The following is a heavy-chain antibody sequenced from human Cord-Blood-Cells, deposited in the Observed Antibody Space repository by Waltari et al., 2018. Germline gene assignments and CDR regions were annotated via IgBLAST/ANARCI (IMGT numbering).Heavy chain of an antibody. Sequence: EVQLVQSGAEVKKPGESLKISCKGSGYSFTSYWIGWVRQMPGKGLEWMGIIHPGDSDTGYTPSCQGQVTISADKSISTAYLPWSRLEASDTAMYYCARRLFWSGYYYFDYWGQGTLVTVSS. CDR2: IHPGDSDT. J-gene: IGHJ4*02. V-gene: IGHV5-51*03. D-gene: IGHD3-3*01. CDR3: ARRLFWSGYYYFDY. CDR1: GYSFTSYW.